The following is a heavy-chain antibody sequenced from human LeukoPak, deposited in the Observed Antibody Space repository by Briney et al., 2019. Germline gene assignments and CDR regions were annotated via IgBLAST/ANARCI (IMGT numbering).Heavy chain of an antibody. V-gene: IGHV1-3*04. CDR3: AGTGAYYGWFDP. D-gene: IGHD3-3*01. CDR1: GHTSTTYD. CDR2: ISTPSGQT. Sequence: ASVKASCKASGHTSTTYDIHWVRQAPGQSLEWMGWISTPSGQTEYSQKFQGRVTITRDTSASTAYLEVDNLRSEDTAVYYCAGTGAYYGWFDPWGQGTLVTVSS. J-gene: IGHJ5*02.